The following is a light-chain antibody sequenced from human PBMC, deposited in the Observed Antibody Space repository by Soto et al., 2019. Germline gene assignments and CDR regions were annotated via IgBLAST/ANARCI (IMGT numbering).Light chain of an antibody. V-gene: IGKV3-20*01. J-gene: IGKJ5*01. CDR3: QHYRDPPPFS. CDR2: GVS. Sequence: PEHLPVGQGYRSRWSPRHYQGVSRGYLAWYQQKAGQAPRLLIYGVSSRATGVSHRFSGSVSGTDFTLTISGLEPKDVAPYYCQHYRDPPPFSLGQGTRLEIK. CDR1: QGVSRGY.